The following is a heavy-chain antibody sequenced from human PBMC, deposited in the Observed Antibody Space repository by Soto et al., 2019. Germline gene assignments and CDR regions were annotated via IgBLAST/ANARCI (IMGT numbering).Heavy chain of an antibody. D-gene: IGHD3-22*01. CDR3: ARDHGSGYYSFDY. Sequence: ASVKVSCKASGGTFSSYTISWVRQAPGQGLEWMGRIIPILGIANYAQKFQGRVTITADKSTSTAYMELSSLRSEDTAVYYCARDHGSGYYSFDYWGQGTLVTVSS. J-gene: IGHJ4*02. V-gene: IGHV1-69*04. CDR2: IIPILGIA. CDR1: GGTFSSYT.